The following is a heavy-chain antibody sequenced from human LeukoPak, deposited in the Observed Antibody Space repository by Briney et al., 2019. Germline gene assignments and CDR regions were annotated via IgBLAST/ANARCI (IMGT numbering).Heavy chain of an antibody. CDR2: IYSGGST. D-gene: IGHD5-12*01. Sequence: GGSLRLSCAASGFTVSSNYMSWVRQAPGKGLEWVSVIYSGGSTYYADSVKGRFTISRDNSENTLYLQMNSLRAEDTAVYYCARMQEMATIPYFDYWGQGTLVTVSS. CDR3: ARMQEMATIPYFDY. V-gene: IGHV3-66*01. J-gene: IGHJ4*02. CDR1: GFTVSSNY.